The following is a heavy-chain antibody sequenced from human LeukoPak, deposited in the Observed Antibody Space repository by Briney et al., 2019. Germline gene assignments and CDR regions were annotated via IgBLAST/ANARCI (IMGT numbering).Heavy chain of an antibody. CDR2: INPSGGST. CDR3: ARVAAEVVGVPGAIGFGWLRRDYYYMDV. J-gene: IGHJ6*03. Sequence: ASVKVSCKASGYTFINNWMHWVRQAPGQGLEWMGIINPSGGSTSYAQKFQGRVTMTRDMSTSTVYMELSSLRSEDTAVYYCARVAAEVVGVPGAIGFGWLRRDYYYMDVWGKGTTVTVSS. D-gene: IGHD2-2*02. V-gene: IGHV1-46*01. CDR1: GYTFINNW.